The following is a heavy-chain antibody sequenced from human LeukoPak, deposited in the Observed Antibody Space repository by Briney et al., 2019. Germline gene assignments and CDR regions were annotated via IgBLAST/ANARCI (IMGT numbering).Heavy chain of an antibody. Sequence: SVKASCKASGGTFSSYAISWVRQAPGQGLEWMGGIIPIFGTANYAQKFQGRVTITTDESTSTAYMELSSLRSDDTAVYYCARVVRLSSFDIWGQGTMVTVSS. J-gene: IGHJ3*02. V-gene: IGHV1-69*05. CDR3: ARVVRLSSFDI. CDR1: GGTFSSYA. CDR2: IIPIFGTA. D-gene: IGHD2-2*01.